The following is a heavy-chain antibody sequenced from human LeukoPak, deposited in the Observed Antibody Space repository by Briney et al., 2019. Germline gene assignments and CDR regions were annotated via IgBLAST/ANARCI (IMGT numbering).Heavy chain of an antibody. D-gene: IGHD2-2*02. J-gene: IGHJ6*02. CDR1: GFTFTSYY. V-gene: IGHV1-46*01. CDR2: INPSGGST. Sequence: ASVKVSCKASGFTFTSYYMHWVRQAPGQGLEWMGIINPSGGSTSYAQKFQGRVTMTRDTSTSTVYMELSSLRSEDTAVYYCARDGLVVVPAAIRASPYYYYGMDVWGQGTTVTVSS. CDR3: ARDGLVVVPAAIRASPYYYYGMDV.